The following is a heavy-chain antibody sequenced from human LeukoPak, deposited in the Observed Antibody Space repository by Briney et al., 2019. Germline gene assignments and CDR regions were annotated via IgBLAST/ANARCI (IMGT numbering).Heavy chain of an antibody. CDR3: AATGLYYYDSSGYTDY. CDR1: GGSFSGYY. Sequence: SETLSLTCAVYGGSFSGYYWSWIRQPPGKGLEWIGEINHSGSTNYNPSLKSRVTISVDTSKNQFSLKLSSVTAADTAVYYCAATGLYYYDSSGYTDYWGQGTLVTVSS. CDR2: INHSGST. J-gene: IGHJ4*02. V-gene: IGHV4-34*01. D-gene: IGHD3-22*01.